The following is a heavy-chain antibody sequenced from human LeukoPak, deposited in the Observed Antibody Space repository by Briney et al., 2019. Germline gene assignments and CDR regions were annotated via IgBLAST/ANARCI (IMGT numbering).Heavy chain of an antibody. D-gene: IGHD3-10*01. CDR2: FDPEDGET. J-gene: IGHJ5*02. Sequence: GASVNVSCKVSGYTLTELSMHWVRQAPGKGLEWMGGFDPEDGETIYAQKFQGRVTMTEDTSTDTAYMELSSLRSEDTAVYYCATSVLLWFGEGRWFDPWGQGTLVTVSS. V-gene: IGHV1-24*01. CDR1: GYTLTELS. CDR3: ATSVLLWFGEGRWFDP.